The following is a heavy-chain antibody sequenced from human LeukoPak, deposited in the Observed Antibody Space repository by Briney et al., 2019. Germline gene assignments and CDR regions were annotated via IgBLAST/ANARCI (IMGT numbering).Heavy chain of an antibody. D-gene: IGHD3-22*01. V-gene: IGHV3-23*01. J-gene: IGHJ4*02. CDR3: AKLPITMIVVVINPEGV. Sequence: GSLRLSCAASGFTFSSYAMSWVRQAPGKGLEWVSALVSGGAPYYADSVKGRFTMSRDNSKNTLYLQMNSLRAEDTAVYYCAKLPITMIVVVINPEGVWGQGTLVTVSS. CDR2: LVSGGAP. CDR1: GFTFSSYA.